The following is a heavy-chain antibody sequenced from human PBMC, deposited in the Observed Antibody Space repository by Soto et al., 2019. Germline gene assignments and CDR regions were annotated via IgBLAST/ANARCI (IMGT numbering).Heavy chain of an antibody. J-gene: IGHJ4*02. CDR3: ARDLRGIQDRYYFDN. V-gene: IGHV3-30-3*01. Sequence: QVQLVESGGGVVQPGRSLRLSCVASGFAFNKYSMHWVRQAPGKGLEWVGVILYDGGNKYYADSVKGRLTISRDNPKNTLYLQVNSLRGDDTAIYYCARDLRGIQDRYYFDNWGRGTLVTVSS. CDR1: GFAFNKYS. D-gene: IGHD5-18*01. CDR2: ILYDGGNK.